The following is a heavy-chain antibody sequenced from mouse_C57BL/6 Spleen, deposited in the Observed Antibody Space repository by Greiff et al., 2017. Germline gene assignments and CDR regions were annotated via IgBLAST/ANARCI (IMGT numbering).Heavy chain of an antibody. V-gene: IGHV5-15*01. Sequence: EVKLVESGGGLVQPGGSLKLSCAASGFTFSDYGLAWVRQAPRKGPEWVAFISNLAYSIYYADTVTGRFTISRENATNTLYLEMSSLRSEDTAMYYCARVTGTGFDYWGQGTTLTVSS. J-gene: IGHJ2*01. CDR2: ISNLAYSI. CDR1: GFTFSDYG. D-gene: IGHD4-1*01. CDR3: ARVTGTGFDY.